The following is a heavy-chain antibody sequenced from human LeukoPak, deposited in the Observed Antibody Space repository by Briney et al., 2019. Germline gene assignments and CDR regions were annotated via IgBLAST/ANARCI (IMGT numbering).Heavy chain of an antibody. CDR2: ISDNGGST. CDR3: ARGADTHFDY. CDR1: GFTFSSYA. Sequence: GGSLRLSCAASGFTFSSYAMSWVRQAPGTGLEWVSSISDNGGSTYSPDSVKARFTISRDNSKKTLYLQMNSVTAGDTAVYYCARGADTHFDYRGQGILVTVSS. D-gene: IGHD2-15*01. V-gene: IGHV3-23*01. J-gene: IGHJ4*02.